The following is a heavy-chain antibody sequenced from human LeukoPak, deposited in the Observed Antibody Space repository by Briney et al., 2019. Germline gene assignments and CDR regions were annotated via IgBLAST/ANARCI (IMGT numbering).Heavy chain of an antibody. Sequence: PGGSLRLSCAASGFTFSSYSMNWVRQAPGKGLEWVSSISSSSSYIYYADSVKGRFTISRDNAKNSLYLQMNSLRAEDTAVYYCARDWELDYVWGSYRYRGDFDYWGQGTLVTVSS. CDR2: ISSSSSYI. J-gene: IGHJ4*02. D-gene: IGHD3-16*02. CDR3: ARDWELDYVWGSYRYRGDFDY. CDR1: GFTFSSYS. V-gene: IGHV3-21*01.